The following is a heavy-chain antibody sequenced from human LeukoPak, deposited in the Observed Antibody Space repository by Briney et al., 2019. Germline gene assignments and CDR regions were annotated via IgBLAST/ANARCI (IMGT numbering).Heavy chain of an antibody. J-gene: IGHJ4*02. D-gene: IGHD3-10*01. Sequence: ASVKVSCKASGYTFTGYYMHWVRQAPGQGLEWMGWINPNSGGTNYAQKFQGRVTMTRDTSISTAYMELSRLRSDDTAVYYCARDSYGSGGYYDGWGQGTLDTVSS. CDR1: GYTFTGYY. CDR3: ARDSYGSGGYYDG. V-gene: IGHV1-2*02. CDR2: INPNSGGT.